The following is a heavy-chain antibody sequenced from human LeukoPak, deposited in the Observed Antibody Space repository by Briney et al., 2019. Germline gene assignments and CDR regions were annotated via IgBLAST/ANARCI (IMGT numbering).Heavy chain of an antibody. J-gene: IGHJ4*02. CDR3: ARDLWFGELFVDY. D-gene: IGHD3-10*01. CDR1: GYTFTGYY. Sequence: ASVKVSCKASGYTFTGYYMHWVRQAPGQGLEWMGWINPNSGGTNYAQKFQGGVTLTRDTSISTAYMELSRLRSDDTAVYYCARDLWFGELFVDYWGQGTLVTVSS. V-gene: IGHV1-2*02. CDR2: INPNSGGT.